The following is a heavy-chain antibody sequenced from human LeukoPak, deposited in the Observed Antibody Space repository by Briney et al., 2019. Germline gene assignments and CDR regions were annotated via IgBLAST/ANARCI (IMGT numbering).Heavy chain of an antibody. V-gene: IGHV4-59*08. CDR1: GGSISTYY. J-gene: IGHJ4*02. CDR2: LYYSGST. D-gene: IGHD6-19*01. Sequence: SETLSLTCTVSGGSISTYYWSWFRQPPGKGLEGIGYLYYSGSTNYNPSLKSRVTISLDTSKNQFSLKLSSVTAADTAVYYCARGLAHKFDYWGQGTLVTVSS. CDR3: ARGLAHKFDY.